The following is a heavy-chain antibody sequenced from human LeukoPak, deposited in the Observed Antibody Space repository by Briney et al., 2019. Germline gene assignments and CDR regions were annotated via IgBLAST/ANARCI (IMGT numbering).Heavy chain of an antibody. CDR3: ARLSTDYGDYDEGVDY. CDR1: GFTFRDYE. Sequence: PGGSLRLSCAASGFTFRDYEMNWVRQGPGKGLEWVSYISGSGSTIYYADSVKGRFTISRDNAKNSLYLQMNSLRAEDTAVYYCARLSTDYGDYDEGVDYWGQGTLVTVSS. V-gene: IGHV3-48*03. D-gene: IGHD4-17*01. J-gene: IGHJ4*02. CDR2: ISGSGSTI.